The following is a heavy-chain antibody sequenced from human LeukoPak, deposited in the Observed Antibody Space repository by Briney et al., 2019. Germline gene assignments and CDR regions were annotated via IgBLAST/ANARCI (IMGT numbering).Heavy chain of an antibody. CDR1: GFTFTNYA. CDR2: ISGRGDNS. Sequence: GGSLRLSCAGSGFTFTNYAMTWVRQAPGKGLEWVSAISGRGDNSFYAGSVKGRFTISRDNSKNTLYLQMNSLRADDTAVYYCAKSHHVTAIDYWGQGTLVTVSS. CDR3: AKSHHVTAIDY. V-gene: IGHV3-23*01. J-gene: IGHJ4*02. D-gene: IGHD2-21*02.